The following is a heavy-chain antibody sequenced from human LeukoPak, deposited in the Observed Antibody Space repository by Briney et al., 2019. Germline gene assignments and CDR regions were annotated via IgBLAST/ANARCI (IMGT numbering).Heavy chain of an antibody. V-gene: IGHV1-69*13. Sequence: GASVKVSCKASRGTFSSYAISWVRQAPGQGLEWMGGIIPIFGTANYAQKFQGRVTITADESTSTAYMELSSLRSEDTAVYYCARLLNLAVAGWGQGTLVTVSS. CDR3: ARLLNLAVAG. CDR1: RGTFSSYA. J-gene: IGHJ4*02. CDR2: IIPIFGTA. D-gene: IGHD6-19*01.